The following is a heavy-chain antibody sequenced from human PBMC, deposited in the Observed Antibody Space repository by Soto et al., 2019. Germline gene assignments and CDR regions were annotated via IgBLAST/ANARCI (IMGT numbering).Heavy chain of an antibody. Sequence: QVQLQESGPGLVKPSQTLSLTCTVSGGSISSGGYYWSWIRQHPGKGLEWIGYIYYSGSTYYNPSRKSRVTISVDTSKNQFSLKLSSVTAADTAVYYCARIFTYYYGSGSYYNNWFDPWGQGTLVTVSS. V-gene: IGHV4-31*03. D-gene: IGHD3-10*01. CDR2: IYYSGST. CDR1: GGSISSGGYY. CDR3: ARIFTYYYGSGSYYNNWFDP. J-gene: IGHJ5*02.